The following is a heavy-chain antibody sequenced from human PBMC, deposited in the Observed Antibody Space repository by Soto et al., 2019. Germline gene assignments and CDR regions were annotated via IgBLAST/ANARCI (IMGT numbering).Heavy chain of an antibody. V-gene: IGHV3-66*01. CDR1: GFIVSATY. Sequence: EVHLVESGGGLVQPGGSLRLSCTASGFIVSATYVNWVRQSQGPGLEGVSVIYNRGDTHYADSVRGRFSLSRHSSDNTLHLQMNNLRAEDTAVYYSAREPRDCCGGSCAITGDAYDIWGQGTMVTVSS. CDR2: IYNRGDT. CDR3: AREPRDCCGGSCAITGDAYDI. D-gene: IGHD2-15*01. J-gene: IGHJ3*02.